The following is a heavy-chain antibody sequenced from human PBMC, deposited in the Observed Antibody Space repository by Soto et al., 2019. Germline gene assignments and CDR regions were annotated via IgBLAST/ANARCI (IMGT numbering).Heavy chain of an antibody. J-gene: IGHJ4*02. Sequence: AQTLSLTCTVSGGSISSGGYYWSWIRQHPGKGLEWIGYSYDSGSTYYNPSLKSRVTISVATSKNQFSLKLSSVTAADTAVYYCARGFSLPAPPRSHFDYWGQGTLVTVSS. CDR3: ARGFSLPAPPRSHFDY. CDR1: GGSISSGGYY. V-gene: IGHV4-31*03. CDR2: SYDSGST. D-gene: IGHD3-3*01.